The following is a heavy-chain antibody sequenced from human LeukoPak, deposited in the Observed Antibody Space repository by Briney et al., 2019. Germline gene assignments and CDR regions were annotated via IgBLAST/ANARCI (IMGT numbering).Heavy chain of an antibody. J-gene: IGHJ2*01. CDR2: IYYSGST. D-gene: IGHD4-17*01. Sequence: SETLSLTYAVSGGSISSYYWSWIRQPPGKGLEWIGYIYYSGSTNYNPSLKSRVTISVDTSKNQFSLKLSSVTAADTAVYYCASSYGDLYWYFDLWGRGTLVTVSS. CDR3: ASSYGDLYWYFDL. CDR1: GGSISSYY. V-gene: IGHV4-59*08.